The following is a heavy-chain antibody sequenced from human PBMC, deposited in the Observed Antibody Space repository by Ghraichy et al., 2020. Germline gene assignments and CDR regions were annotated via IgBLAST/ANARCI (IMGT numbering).Heavy chain of an antibody. CDR1: GFTFSSYA. Sequence: GGSLRLSCAASGFTFSSYAMHWVRQAPGKGLEWVALISYDGSNKYYADSVKGRFTISRDNSKNTLYLQMNSLRAEDTAVYYCAKVVHSGSYWGYYYNGMDVWGQGTTVTVSS. J-gene: IGHJ6*02. CDR3: AKVVHSGSYWGYYYNGMDV. CDR2: ISYDGSNK. V-gene: IGHV3-30*18. D-gene: IGHD1-26*01.